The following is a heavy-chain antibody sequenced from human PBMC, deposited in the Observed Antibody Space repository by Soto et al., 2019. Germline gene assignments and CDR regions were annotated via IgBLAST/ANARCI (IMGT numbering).Heavy chain of an antibody. J-gene: IGHJ6*02. CDR3: AKDMGPQDGSGSYYTDYYYYYGMDV. CDR1: GFTFSSYG. Sequence: QVQLVESGGGVVQPGRSLRLSCAASGFTFSSYGMHWVRQAPGKGLEWVAVISYDGSNKYYADSVKGRFTISRDNSKNTLYLQMNSLRAEDTAVYYCAKDMGPQDGSGSYYTDYYYYYGMDVWGQGTTVTVSS. V-gene: IGHV3-30*18. CDR2: ISYDGSNK. D-gene: IGHD3-10*01.